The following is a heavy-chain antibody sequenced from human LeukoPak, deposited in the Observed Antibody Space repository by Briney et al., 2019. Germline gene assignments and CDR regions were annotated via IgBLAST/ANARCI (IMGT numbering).Heavy chain of an antibody. CDR3: ARKWHYGDYNI. CDR2: INHSGST. D-gene: IGHD4-17*01. CDR1: GGSFSGYY. Sequence: SETLSLTCAAYGGSFSGYYWSWIRQPPGKGLEWIGEINHSGSTNYNPSLKSRVTISVDTSKNQFSLKLSSVTAADTAVYYCARKWHYGDYNIWGQGTLVTVSS. V-gene: IGHV4-34*01. J-gene: IGHJ4*02.